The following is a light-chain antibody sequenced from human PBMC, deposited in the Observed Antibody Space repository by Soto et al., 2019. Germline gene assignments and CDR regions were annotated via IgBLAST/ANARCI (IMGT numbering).Light chain of an antibody. CDR1: SSDVGGYNF. J-gene: IGLJ1*01. V-gene: IGLV2-14*01. CDR3: SSYTFSSSDV. Sequence: QSVLTQPASVSGSPGQSITISCTGTSSDVGGYNFVSWYQQHPGKAPKLMIYDVSNRPSGVSDRFSGSKSGNTASLTISGLQAEDEADYYCSSYTFSSSDVFGIGTKVTVL. CDR2: DVS.